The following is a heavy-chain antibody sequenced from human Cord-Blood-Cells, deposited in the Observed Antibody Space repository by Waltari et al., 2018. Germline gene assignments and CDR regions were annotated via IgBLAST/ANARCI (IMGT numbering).Heavy chain of an antibody. CDR2: FDPDDGET. V-gene: IGHV1-24*01. Sequence: QVQLVQSGAEVKKPGASVKVSCKVSGYTLTELSMHWVRQAPGKGLEWMGGFDPDDGETIYAQKFQGRVTMTEDTSTDTAYMELSSLRSEDTAVYYCATSEMREVSPRKVVVVPAAMPAKYYYYYGMDVWGQGTTVTVSS. CDR3: ATSEMREVSPRKVVVVPAAMPAKYYYYYGMDV. CDR1: GYTLTELS. D-gene: IGHD2-2*01. J-gene: IGHJ6*02.